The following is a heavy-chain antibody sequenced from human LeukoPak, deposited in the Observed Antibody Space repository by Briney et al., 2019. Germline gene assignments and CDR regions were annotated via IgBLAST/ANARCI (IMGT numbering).Heavy chain of an antibody. CDR3: TYLRTPYYNDKWVDP. V-gene: IGHV3-48*04. CDR1: GFTITSWS. CDR2: ISSGGSPI. D-gene: IGHD3/OR15-3a*01. J-gene: IGHJ5*02. Sequence: GGSLRLTCAVSGFTITSWSMNWVRQAPGKGLDWLSYISSGGSPIYYADSVKGRFTISRDDAKNLVYLQMNSLRAEDTAVYYCTYLRTPYYNDKWVDPWGQGALVTVSS.